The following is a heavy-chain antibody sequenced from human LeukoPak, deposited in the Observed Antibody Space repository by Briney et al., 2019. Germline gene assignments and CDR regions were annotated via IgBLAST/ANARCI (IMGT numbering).Heavy chain of an antibody. V-gene: IGHV3-30*04. Sequence: PGRSLRLSCAASGFTFSSYAMHWVRQAPGKGLERVAVISYDGSNKYYADSVKGRFTISRDNSKNTLYLQMNSLRAEDTAVYYCARDFMVRGVTLGYCSGGSCYLYYYYGMDVWGHGTTVTVSS. J-gene: IGHJ6*02. CDR1: GFTFSSYA. D-gene: IGHD2-15*01. CDR3: ARDFMVRGVTLGYCSGGSCYLYYYYGMDV. CDR2: ISYDGSNK.